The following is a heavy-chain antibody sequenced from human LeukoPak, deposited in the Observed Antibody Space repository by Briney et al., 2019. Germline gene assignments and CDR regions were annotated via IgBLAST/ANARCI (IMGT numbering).Heavy chain of an antibody. CDR3: ARHPCSGGSCPLDYHYYYGMDV. Sequence: SETLSLTCTVSGGSISSSSYYWGWTRQPPGKGLEWIGSIYYSGSTYYNPSLKSRVTISVDTSKNQFSLKPRSVTAADTAVYYCARHPCSGGSCPLDYHYYYGMDVWGQGTTVTVSS. CDR2: IYYSGST. CDR1: GGSISSSSYY. J-gene: IGHJ6*02. V-gene: IGHV4-39*01. D-gene: IGHD2-15*01.